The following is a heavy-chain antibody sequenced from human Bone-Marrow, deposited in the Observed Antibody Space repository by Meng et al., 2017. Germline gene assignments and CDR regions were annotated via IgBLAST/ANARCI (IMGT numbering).Heavy chain of an antibody. V-gene: IGHV4-39*07. CDR3: ARGPIYGDYEC. J-gene: IGHJ4*02. D-gene: IGHD4-17*01. Sequence: SETLSLTCTVSGGSISSSSYYWGWIRQPPGKGLEWIGSIYYSGSTYYNPSLKSRVTISVDTSKNQFSLKLSSVTAADTAVYYCARGPIYGDYECWGQGTLVTVSS. CDR1: GGSISSSSYY. CDR2: IYYSGST.